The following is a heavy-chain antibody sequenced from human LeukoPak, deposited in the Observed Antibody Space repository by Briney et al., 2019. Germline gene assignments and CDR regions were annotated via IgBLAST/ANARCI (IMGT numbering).Heavy chain of an antibody. CDR1: GFTFSSYA. Sequence: GGSLRLSCAASGFTFSSYAMSWVRQAPGKGLEWASAISGSGGSTYYADSVKGRFTISRDNSKNTLYLQMNSLRAEDTAVYYCAKSFSWFGELSLFSYWGQGTLVTVSS. CDR3: AKSFSWFGELSLFSY. V-gene: IGHV3-23*01. D-gene: IGHD3-10*01. CDR2: ISGSGGST. J-gene: IGHJ4*02.